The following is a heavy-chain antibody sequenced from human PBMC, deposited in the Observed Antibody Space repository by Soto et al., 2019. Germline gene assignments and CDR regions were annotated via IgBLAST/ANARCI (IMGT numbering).Heavy chain of an antibody. CDR3: AKDRYNTNWIGASDN. CDR2: IYYSGST. CDR1: GGSISSSSYY. J-gene: IGHJ4*01. D-gene: IGHD1-20*01. V-gene: IGHV4-31*03. Sequence: SETLSLTCTVSGGSISSSSYYWGWIRQPPGKGLEWIGYIYYSGSTYYNPSLKSRVTISVDTSKNQFSLKLSSVTAEDTAIYYCAKDRYNTNWIGASDNWGHGTLVTVSS.